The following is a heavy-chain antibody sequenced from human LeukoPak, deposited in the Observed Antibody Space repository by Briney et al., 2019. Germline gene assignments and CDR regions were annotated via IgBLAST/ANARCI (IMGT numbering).Heavy chain of an antibody. CDR3: AREAIAARYDY. CDR2: INHSGST. Sequence: TTSETLSLTCAVYGGSFSGYYWSWIRQPPGKGLEWIGEINHSGSTNYNPSLKSRVTISLDTSKNQFSLKLSSVTAADTAVYYCAREAIAARYDYWGQGTLVTVSS. V-gene: IGHV4-34*01. D-gene: IGHD6-6*01. CDR1: GGSFSGYY. J-gene: IGHJ4*02.